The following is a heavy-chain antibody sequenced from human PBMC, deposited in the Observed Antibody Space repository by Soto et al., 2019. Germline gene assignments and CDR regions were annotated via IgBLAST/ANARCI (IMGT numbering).Heavy chain of an antibody. Sequence: QLQLQESGPGLVKPSETLSLTCTVSGGSISSSSYYWGWIRQPPGKGLEWIGSIYYRGSTYYNPSLKSRVTISVDTSKNQFSLKLSSVTAADTAVYYCARHATDYCSSTSCYLAWFDPWGQGTLVTVSS. CDR1: GGSISSSSYY. D-gene: IGHD2-2*01. CDR3: ARHATDYCSSTSCYLAWFDP. CDR2: IYYRGST. J-gene: IGHJ5*02. V-gene: IGHV4-39*01.